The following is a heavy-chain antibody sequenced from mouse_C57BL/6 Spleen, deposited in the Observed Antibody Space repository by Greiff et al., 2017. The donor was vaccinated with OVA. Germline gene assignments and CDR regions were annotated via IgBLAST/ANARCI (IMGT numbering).Heavy chain of an antibody. CDR1: GYTFTGYW. V-gene: IGHV1-55*01. Sequence: QVQLQQPGTELVKPGASVKMSCKASGYTFTGYWITWVKQRPGQGLEWIGDIYPGSGSTNYNEKFKSKATLTVDTSSSTAYMQLSSLTSEDSAVYYCARGGHYAMDYWGQGTSVTVSS. CDR2: IYPGSGST. CDR3: ARGGHYAMDY. J-gene: IGHJ4*01.